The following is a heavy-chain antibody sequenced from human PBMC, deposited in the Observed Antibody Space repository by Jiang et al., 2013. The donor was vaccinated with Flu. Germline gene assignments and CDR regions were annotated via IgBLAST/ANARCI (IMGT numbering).Heavy chain of an antibody. V-gene: IGHV2-70*01. CDR3: ARMGVRGCSGGSWAGMDV. J-gene: IGHJ6*02. CDR2: IDWDDDK. CDR1: GFSLSTSGMC. D-gene: IGHD2-15*01. Sequence: KPTQTLTLTCTFSGFSLSTSGMCVSWIRQPPGKALEWLALIDWDDDKYYSTSLKTRLTISKDTSKNQVVLTMTNMDPVDTATYYCARMGVRGCSGGSWAGMDVWGQGTTVTVSS.